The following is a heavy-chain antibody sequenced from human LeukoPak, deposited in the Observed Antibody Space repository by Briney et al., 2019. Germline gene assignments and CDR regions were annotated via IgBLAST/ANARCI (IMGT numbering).Heavy chain of an antibody. CDR1: GYTFTNYG. D-gene: IGHD3-10*01. V-gene: IGHV1-18*01. Sequence: GASVKVSCKASGYTFTNYGISWVRQAPGQGLEWMGWISAYNGNANYAQKLQGRVTVTTDISTSTAYMELRSLRSDDTAVYYCEKGRSHGDGSGSYWDYFDYWGQGTLVTVSS. CDR3: EKGRSHGDGSGSYWDYFDY. CDR2: ISAYNGNA. J-gene: IGHJ4*02.